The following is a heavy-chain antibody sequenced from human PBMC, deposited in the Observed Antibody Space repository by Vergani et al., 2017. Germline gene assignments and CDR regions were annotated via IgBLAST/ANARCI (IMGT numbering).Heavy chain of an antibody. Sequence: QVQLVQSGAEVKKPGASVKVSCKASGYTFTSYGISWVRQAPGQGLEWMGWISAYNGNTNYAQKLQGRVTMTTDTSTSTAYMELRSLRSDDTAVYYGARDSKWLQSPRIYYDYYGMDVWGQGTMVTVSS. J-gene: IGHJ6*02. V-gene: IGHV1-18*01. CDR2: ISAYNGNT. CDR1: GYTFTSYG. CDR3: ARDSKWLQSPRIYYDYYGMDV. D-gene: IGHD6-19*01.